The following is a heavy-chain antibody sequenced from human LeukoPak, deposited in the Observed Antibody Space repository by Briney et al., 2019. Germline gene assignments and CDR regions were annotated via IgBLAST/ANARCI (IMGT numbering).Heavy chain of an antibody. CDR3: ARKFRYDSSGYWPD. V-gene: IGHV4-4*07. CDR2: IYNSGST. CDR1: GGPFSSYY. J-gene: IGHJ4*02. Sequence: PSETLSLTCTVSGGPFSSYYWSGIRQPAGKGLEWIGRIYNSGSTNFNPSLKSRVTISVDPSKNQFSFKLRSVTSADPAVYYCARKFRYDSSGYWPDWGQGNLVTVSS. D-gene: IGHD3-22*01.